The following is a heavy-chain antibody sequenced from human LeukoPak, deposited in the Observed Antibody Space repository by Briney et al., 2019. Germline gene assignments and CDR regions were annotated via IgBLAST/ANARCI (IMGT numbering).Heavy chain of an antibody. V-gene: IGHV4-39*01. CDR3: ARRGLVVIPV. CDR1: GGSVGSSDSY. D-gene: IGHD2-21*01. J-gene: IGHJ4*02. Sequence: SETLSLTCTVSGGSVGSSDSYWVWVRQPPWKGLEWVGRIYYGGTTHYSASLKSRLTISADTSRNQCSLSLTSVTAADTAVYFCARRGLVVIPVWGQGTLVTVSS. CDR2: IYYGGTT.